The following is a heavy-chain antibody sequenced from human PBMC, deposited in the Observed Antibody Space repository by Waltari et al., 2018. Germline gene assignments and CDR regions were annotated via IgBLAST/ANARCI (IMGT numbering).Heavy chain of an antibody. Sequence: QVQLVQSGAEVKKPGASVKVSCKASGYTFTSYAMHWVRQAPGQRLEWMGWITAGNGNTKYSQKFQGRVTITGDTSASTAYMELSSLRSEDTAVYYCARDPYCSGGSCYFNWFDPWGQGTLVTVSS. CDR2: ITAGNGNT. D-gene: IGHD2-15*01. CDR1: GYTFTSYA. V-gene: IGHV1-3*01. J-gene: IGHJ5*02. CDR3: ARDPYCSGGSCYFNWFDP.